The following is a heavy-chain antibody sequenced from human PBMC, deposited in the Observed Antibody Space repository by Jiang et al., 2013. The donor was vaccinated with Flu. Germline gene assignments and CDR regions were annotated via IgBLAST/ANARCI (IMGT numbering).Heavy chain of an antibody. CDR1: GFTFSSYA. CDR2: ISGSGGST. V-gene: IGHV3-23*01. CDR3: AKDGSVLRFLEWLLDY. D-gene: IGHD3-3*01. Sequence: GLVQPGGSLRLSCAASGFTFSSYAMSWVRQAPGKGLEWVSAISGSGGSTYYADSVKGRFTISRDNSKNTLYLQMNSLRAEDTAVYYCAKDGSVLRFLEWLLDYWGQGTLVTVSS. J-gene: IGHJ4*02.